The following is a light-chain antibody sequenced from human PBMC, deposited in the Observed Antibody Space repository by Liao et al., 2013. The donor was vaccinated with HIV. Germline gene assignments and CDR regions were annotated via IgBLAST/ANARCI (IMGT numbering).Light chain of an antibody. V-gene: IGLV3-1*01. CDR3: QVWDRGPAL. CDR2: EDT. CDR1: KLGDQY. Sequence: SYELTQPPSVSVSPGETASVTCSGDKLGDQYVSWYQQRPGQSPILVIYEDTKRPSGIPGRFSGSSSGNTGTLTISGTQPMDEGDYYCQVWDRGPALFGGGTKLTVL. J-gene: IGLJ2*01.